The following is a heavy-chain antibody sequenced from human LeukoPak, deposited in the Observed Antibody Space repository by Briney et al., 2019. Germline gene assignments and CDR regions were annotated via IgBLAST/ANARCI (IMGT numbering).Heavy chain of an antibody. Sequence: ASVKVSCKASGYTFTSYHMHWVRQAPGQGLEWMGIINPSGGSTNYAQKFQGRVTMTRDTSTSTVYMELSSLKSEDTAVYYCARDVLPAFPPWAFDIWGQGTMVTVSS. CDR3: ARDVLPAFPPWAFDI. CDR2: INPSGGST. D-gene: IGHD2-21*02. CDR1: GYTFTSYH. V-gene: IGHV1-46*01. J-gene: IGHJ3*02.